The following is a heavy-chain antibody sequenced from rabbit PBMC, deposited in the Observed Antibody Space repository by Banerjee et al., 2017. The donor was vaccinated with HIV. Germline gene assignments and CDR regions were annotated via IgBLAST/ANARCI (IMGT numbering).Heavy chain of an antibody. V-gene: IGHV1S7*01. J-gene: IGHJ6*01. D-gene: IGHD1-1*01. CDR3: ARDTSTSFSSYGMDL. Sequence: QLKESGGGLVQPGGSLKLSCKASGFDFTSYYMSWVRQAPGKGLEWIGYIDPVFGSAYYASWVNGRFSISRENTQNTVSLQLNSLTAADTATYFCARDTSTSFSSYGMDLRGPGTLVTVS. CDR1: GFDFTSYY. CDR2: IDPVFGSA.